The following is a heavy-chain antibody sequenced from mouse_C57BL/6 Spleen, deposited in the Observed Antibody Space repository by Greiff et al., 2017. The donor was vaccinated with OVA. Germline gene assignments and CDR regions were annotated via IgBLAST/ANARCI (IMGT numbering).Heavy chain of an antibody. CDR2: LSRGSSTI. V-gene: IGHV5-17*01. Sequence: EVKLVESGGGLVKPGGSLKLSCAASGFTFSDYGMHWVRQAPEKGLEWVAYLSRGSSTIYYADTVKGRFTISRDNAKNTLFLQMTSLRSEDTAMYYWANYDYDGTGCAYWGQGTLVTVSA. CDR1: GFTFSDYG. CDR3: ANYDYDGTGCAY. D-gene: IGHD2-4*01. J-gene: IGHJ3*01.